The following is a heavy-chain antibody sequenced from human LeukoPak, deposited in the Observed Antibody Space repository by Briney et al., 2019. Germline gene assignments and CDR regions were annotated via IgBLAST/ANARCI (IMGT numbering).Heavy chain of an antibody. D-gene: IGHD6-6*01. J-gene: IGHJ6*03. CDR1: GYTFTSYD. Sequence: ASVKVSCKASGYTFTSYDINWVRQATGQGLEWMGWMNPNSGNTGYAQKFQGRVTITRNTSISTAYMELSSLRSEDTAVYYCAGARSSSSSGYYYYYMDVWGKGTTVTVSS. CDR2: MNPNSGNT. CDR3: AGARSSSSSGYYYYYMDV. V-gene: IGHV1-8*03.